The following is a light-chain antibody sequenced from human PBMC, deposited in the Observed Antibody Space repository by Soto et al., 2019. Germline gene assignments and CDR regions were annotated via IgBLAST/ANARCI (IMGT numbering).Light chain of an antibody. CDR1: QSVSSTS. Sequence: DIVLTQSPGTLSLSPGERATLSCRASQSVSSTSLAWYQQKPGQAPRRLIYGASSRATGIPDRFSGGGSGTDFTLTISRLEPEDFAVYYCQHYGSSPPITCGQGTRLALK. J-gene: IGKJ5*01. V-gene: IGKV3-20*01. CDR2: GAS. CDR3: QHYGSSPPIT.